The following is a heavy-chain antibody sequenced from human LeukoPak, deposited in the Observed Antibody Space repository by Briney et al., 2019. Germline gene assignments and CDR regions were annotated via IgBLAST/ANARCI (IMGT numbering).Heavy chain of an antibody. J-gene: IGHJ4*02. Sequence: PGGSLRLSCAASGFPFSGYAMSWVRQAPGKGLEWVSVISGSGGSTYYADSVKGRFTISRDNSRNTLHLQMNSLRAEDTAVYYCAKDLVTTLDYWGQGTLVTVSS. CDR1: GFPFSGYA. CDR3: AKDLVTTLDY. D-gene: IGHD4-17*01. CDR2: ISGSGGST. V-gene: IGHV3-23*01.